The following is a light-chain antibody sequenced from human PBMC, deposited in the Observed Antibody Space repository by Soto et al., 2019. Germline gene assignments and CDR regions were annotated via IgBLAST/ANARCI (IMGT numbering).Light chain of an antibody. J-gene: IGKJ1*01. CDR3: LQYVSSPWT. CDR2: GAS. CDR1: QTVGGRY. Sequence: EIVLTHSAATLSLSLGERATLSCRASQTVGGRYLAWFQQKPGQTPRLLIYGASTRAAGVPDRFSGSGSGTDVSLTINRLEPEDFAVYYCLQYVSSPWTFGQGTKVEV. V-gene: IGKV3-20*01.